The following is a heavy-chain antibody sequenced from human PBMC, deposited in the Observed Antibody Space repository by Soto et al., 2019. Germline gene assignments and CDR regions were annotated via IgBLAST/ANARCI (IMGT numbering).Heavy chain of an antibody. CDR3: AKAKYSSSSTWFDP. J-gene: IGHJ5*02. V-gene: IGHV3-23*01. CDR2: ISGSGGST. D-gene: IGHD6-6*01. Sequence: GGSLRLSCAASGFTFSSYAMSWVRQAPGKGLEWVSAISGSGGSTCYADSVKGRFTISRDNSKNTLYLQMNSLRAEDTAVYYCAKAKYSSSSTWFDPWGQGTLVTVSS. CDR1: GFTFSSYA.